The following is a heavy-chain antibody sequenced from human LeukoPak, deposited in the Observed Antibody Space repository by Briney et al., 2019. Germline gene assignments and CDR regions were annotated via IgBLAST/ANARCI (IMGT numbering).Heavy chain of an antibody. CDR2: IYYSGST. V-gene: IGHV4-30-4*01. CDR3: ASDYYDSSGYAHFDY. CDR1: GGSISSGDYY. D-gene: IGHD3-22*01. Sequence: SETLSLTCTVSGGSISSGDYYWSWIRQPPGKGLEWFGYIYYSGSTYYNPSLKSRVTISVDTSKNQFSLKLSSVTAADTAVYYCASDYYDSSGYAHFDYWGQGTLVTVSS. J-gene: IGHJ4*02.